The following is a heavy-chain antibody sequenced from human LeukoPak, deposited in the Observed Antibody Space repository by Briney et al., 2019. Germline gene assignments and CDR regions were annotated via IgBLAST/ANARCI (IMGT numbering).Heavy chain of an antibody. J-gene: IGHJ3*02. CDR2: IYYSGST. Sequence: SETLSLTCTVSGGSISSYYWSWIRQPPGKGLEWIGYIYYSGSTNYNPSLKSRVTISVDTSKNQFSLKLSSVTTADTAVYYCARVVGDILTGLPAFDIWGQGTMVTVSS. CDR1: GGSISSYY. CDR3: ARVVGDILTGLPAFDI. D-gene: IGHD3-9*01. V-gene: IGHV4-59*01.